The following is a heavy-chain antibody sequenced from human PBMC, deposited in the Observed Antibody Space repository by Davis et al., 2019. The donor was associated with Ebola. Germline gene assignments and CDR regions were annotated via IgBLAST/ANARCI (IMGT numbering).Heavy chain of an antibody. CDR3: ARGWLRGYLDY. J-gene: IGHJ4*02. CDR2: TYYTSKWFN. D-gene: IGHD3-3*01. V-gene: IGHV6-1*01. Sequence: PSETLSLTCAISGNSVSGSGTAWNWIRQSPSRGLEWLGRTYYTSKWFNDYEVSMKGRITVNPDTSKNQFSLQLSSVTPEDTAVYYCARGWLRGYLDYWGQGTLVTVSS. CDR1: GNSVSGSGTA.